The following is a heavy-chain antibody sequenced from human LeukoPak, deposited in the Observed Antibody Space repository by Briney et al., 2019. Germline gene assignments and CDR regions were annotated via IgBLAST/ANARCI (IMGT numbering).Heavy chain of an antibody. D-gene: IGHD1-26*01. J-gene: IGHJ4*02. CDR1: GGSISSGSYY. Sequence: SETLSLTCTVSGGSISSGSYYWSWIRQPAGKGLEWIGRIYTSGSTNYNPSLKSRVTISVDTSKNQFSLKLSSVTAADTAVYYCASESGYVGYWGQGTLVTVSS. CDR3: ASESGYVGY. V-gene: IGHV4-61*02. CDR2: IYTSGST.